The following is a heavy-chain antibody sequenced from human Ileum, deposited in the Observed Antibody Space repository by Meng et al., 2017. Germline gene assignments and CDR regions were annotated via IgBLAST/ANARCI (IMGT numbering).Heavy chain of an antibody. D-gene: IGHD7-27*01. CDR2: GST. Sequence: LQRSRTGLVTPAETLSLTCTVLGPSVSSNNDGWGWIRQPPGKGLEWIGYGSTNHNPSLKSRVTISVDTSKNQFFLTLNSVTAADTAIYYCARDHWGSLDYWGQGILVTVSS. CDR1: GPSVSSNNDG. J-gene: IGHJ4*02. V-gene: IGHV4-61*01. CDR3: ARDHWGSLDY.